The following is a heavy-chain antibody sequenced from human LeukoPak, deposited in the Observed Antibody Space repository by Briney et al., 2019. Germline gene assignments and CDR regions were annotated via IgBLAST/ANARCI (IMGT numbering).Heavy chain of an antibody. V-gene: IGHV4-34*01. CDR2: INDSGDT. Sequence: SETLSLTCAFYGGSLSGSHWSWIRQPPGKGLEWIGEINDSGDTNYNPSLKSRVTISVETYRKQFSLKVTSVTAADTAVYYCARKPRGSIATPGTWFSYYHYYYMDVWGRGTTVIVSS. CDR3: ARKPRGSIATPGTWFSYYHYYYMDV. J-gene: IGHJ6*03. D-gene: IGHD6-13*01. CDR1: GGSLSGSH.